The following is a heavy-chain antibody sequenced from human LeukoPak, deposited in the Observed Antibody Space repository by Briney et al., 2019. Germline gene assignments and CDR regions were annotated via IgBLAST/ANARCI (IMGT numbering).Heavy chain of an antibody. CDR3: AKAAPYAIAALDY. V-gene: IGHV3-23*01. J-gene: IGHJ4*02. Sequence: GGSLRLSCTASGFIFSGYAMTWVRQAPGKGLEWVSAISGSGGTIDDADSVKGRFTTSRDNSKNTLYLQMNSLRAEDTAVYYCAKAAPYAIAALDYWGQGTLVTVSS. D-gene: IGHD6-6*01. CDR1: GFIFSGYA. CDR2: ISGSGGTI.